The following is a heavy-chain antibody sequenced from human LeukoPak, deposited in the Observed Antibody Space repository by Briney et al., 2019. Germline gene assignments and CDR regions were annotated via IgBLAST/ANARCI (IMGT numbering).Heavy chain of an antibody. J-gene: IGHJ4*02. D-gene: IGHD4-17*01. CDR3: ARDRRPYGDFIFFDY. Sequence: GASVKVSCKASGGTFSSYAISWVRQAPGQGLEWMGGIIPIFGTANYAQKFQGRVTITTDESTSTAYMEPSSLRSEDTAVYYCARDRRPYGDFIFFDYWGQGTLVTVSS. V-gene: IGHV1-69*05. CDR2: IIPIFGTA. CDR1: GGTFSSYA.